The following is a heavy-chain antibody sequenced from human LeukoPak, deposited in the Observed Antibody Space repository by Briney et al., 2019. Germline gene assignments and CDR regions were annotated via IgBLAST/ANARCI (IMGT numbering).Heavy chain of an antibody. CDR2: IYYSGST. V-gene: IGHV4-31*03. J-gene: IGHJ4*02. Sequence: SQTLSLTCTASGGSISSGGYYWSWIRQHPGKGLEWIGYIYYSGSTYYNPSLKSRVTISVDTSKNQFSLKLSSVTAADTAVYYCARGIGETYYYDSSGNLFDYWGQGTLVTVSS. CDR3: ARGIGETYYYDSSGNLFDY. D-gene: IGHD3-22*01. CDR1: GGSISSGGYY.